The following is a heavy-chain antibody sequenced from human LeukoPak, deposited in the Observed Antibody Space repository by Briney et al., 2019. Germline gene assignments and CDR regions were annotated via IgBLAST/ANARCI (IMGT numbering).Heavy chain of an antibody. V-gene: IGHV1-3*01. CDR2: INAGNGDT. J-gene: IGHJ4*02. Sequence: ASVKVSCKASGYSFTSYTIHWVRQAPGQRLEWMGWINAGNGDTKYSRKFQGRVTITRDTSASTAYIELSSLRSENTAVYYCTVRSCGGDRHLGRRLEYFDYWGQGTLVTVSS. D-gene: IGHD2-21*02. CDR3: TVRSCGGDRHLGRRLEYFDY. CDR1: GYSFTSYT.